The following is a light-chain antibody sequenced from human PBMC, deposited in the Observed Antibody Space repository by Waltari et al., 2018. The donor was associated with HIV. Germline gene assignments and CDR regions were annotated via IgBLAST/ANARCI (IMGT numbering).Light chain of an antibody. J-gene: IGLJ3*02. V-gene: IGLV1-44*01. Sequence: QSVLTQPPSASGTPGQRVTTSCSGSSSNIATNTVNWYQQLPGPAPKLLIYTNNQRPSGVPARFSGSKSGTSASLAISGLQSDDDADYYCATWDDSLNGWVFGGGTRLTVL. CDR2: TNN. CDR1: SSNIATNT. CDR3: ATWDDSLNGWV.